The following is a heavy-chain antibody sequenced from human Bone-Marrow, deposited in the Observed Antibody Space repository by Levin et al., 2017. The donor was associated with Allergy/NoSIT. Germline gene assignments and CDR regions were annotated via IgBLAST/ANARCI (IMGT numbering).Heavy chain of an antibody. CDR2: ISESGGDT. CDR3: AANVDIVMFDY. V-gene: IGHV3-23*01. D-gene: IGHD5-12*01. CDR1: GFTFSSNA. Sequence: GGSLRLSCAASGFTFSSNAMNWVRQAPGKGLEWVSAISESGGDTFYADSVKGRFTISRDNSRNTLYLQMNSLRVEDTAVYYCAANVDIVMFDYWGQGTLVTVSS. J-gene: IGHJ4*02.